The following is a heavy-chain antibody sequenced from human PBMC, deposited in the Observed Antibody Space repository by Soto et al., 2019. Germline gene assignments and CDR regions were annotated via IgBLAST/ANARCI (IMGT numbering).Heavy chain of an antibody. CDR1: GGSFSGYY. V-gene: IGHV4-34*01. CDR2: INHSGST. J-gene: IGHJ6*03. CDR3: ARGRSNPYYMDV. Sequence: NPSETLSLTCAVYGGSFSGYYWSWIRQPPGKGLEWIGEINHSGSTNYNPSLKSRVTISVDTSKNQFSLKLSSVTAADTAVYYCARGRSNPYYMDVWGKGTTVTVSS.